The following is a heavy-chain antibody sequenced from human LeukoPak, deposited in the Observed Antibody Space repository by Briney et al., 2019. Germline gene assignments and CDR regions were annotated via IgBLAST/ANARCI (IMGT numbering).Heavy chain of an antibody. CDR2: IDGSGGAI. V-gene: IGHV3-23*01. J-gene: IGHJ4*02. D-gene: IGHD3-10*01. CDR1: GFTFSRYA. CDR3: ALQGGDARLTKLQGVVIHSFHY. Sequence: QTGGSLRLSCAASGFTFSRYAMSWVRQAPGKGLQWVSQIDGSGGAIYYADSVRGRFTISRDNSKNTLFLEMNSLRAEDTAVYYCALQGGDARLTKLQGVVIHSFHYWGQGTLVTVSS.